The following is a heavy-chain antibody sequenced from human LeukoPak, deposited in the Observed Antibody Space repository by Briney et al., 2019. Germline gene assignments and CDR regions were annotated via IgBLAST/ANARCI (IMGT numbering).Heavy chain of an antibody. CDR1: GFIFSSEP. Sequence: GGSLRLSCATSGFIFSSEPMNWVRQAPGKGLEWVAHIRSGGDNIHYVDSVRGRFTISRDNAKKSLYLQMNSLRAEDTAVYYCVRDVQFAFDIWGQGTMVTVSS. D-gene: IGHD5-24*01. V-gene: IGHV3-48*01. CDR3: VRDVQFAFDI. J-gene: IGHJ3*02. CDR2: IRSGGDNI.